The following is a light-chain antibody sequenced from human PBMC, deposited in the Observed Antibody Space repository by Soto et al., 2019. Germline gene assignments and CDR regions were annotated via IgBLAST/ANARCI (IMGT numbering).Light chain of an antibody. CDR2: DAS. CDR3: QQRSNWPPVYT. Sequence: GSTQYQTNLSLSPGERATLSCRASQSVSSYLAWYQQKPGQAPRLLIYDASNRATGIPARFSGSGSGTDFTLTISSLEPEDFAVYYCQQRSNWPPVYTFGQGTRLEIK. CDR1: QSVSSY. J-gene: IGKJ5*01. V-gene: IGKV3-11*01.